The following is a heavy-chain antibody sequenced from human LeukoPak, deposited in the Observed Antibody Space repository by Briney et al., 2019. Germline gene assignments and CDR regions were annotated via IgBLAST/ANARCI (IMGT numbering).Heavy chain of an antibody. CDR3: ARDPLLWFGDPLGGY. Sequence: SGGSLRLSCATSGFIFSGYYMYWVRQAPGKGLVWLSRINTDGSNTDYADSVKGRFTISRDSAKSTLYLQMNSLRAEDTAVYYCARDPLLWFGDPLGGYWGQGTLVTVSS. CDR1: GFIFSGYY. CDR2: INTDGSNT. D-gene: IGHD3-10*01. V-gene: IGHV3-74*01. J-gene: IGHJ4*02.